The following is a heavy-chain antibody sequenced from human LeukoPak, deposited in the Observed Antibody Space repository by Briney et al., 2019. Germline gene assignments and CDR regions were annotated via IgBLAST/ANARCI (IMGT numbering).Heavy chain of an antibody. CDR1: GFIFSNFA. CDR2: MSVSAEST. CDR3: ARALISSWNALDS. Sequence: GGSLRLSCAASGFIFSNFAMSWVRQAPGKGLEWVSSMSVSAESTFYADSVKGRFTISRDNSKNTLFLQMDRLTDEDTAVYYCARALISSWNALDSWGQGTLVTVSS. V-gene: IGHV3-23*01. D-gene: IGHD1-1*01. J-gene: IGHJ4*02.